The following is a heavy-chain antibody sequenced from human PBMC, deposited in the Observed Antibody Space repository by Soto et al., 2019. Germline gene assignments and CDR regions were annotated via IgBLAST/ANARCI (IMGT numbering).Heavy chain of an antibody. J-gene: IGHJ5*02. D-gene: IGHD3-3*01. CDR1: GGSISSGGYY. CDR2: IYYSGST. CDR3: ASGVLRFLEWYSFDP. V-gene: IGHV4-31*03. Sequence: SETLSLTCTVSGGSISSGGYYWSWIRQHPGKGLEWIGYIYYSGSTYYNPSLKSRVTISVDTSKNQFSLKLSSVTAADTAVYYCASGVLRFLEWYSFDPWGQGTLVTVSS.